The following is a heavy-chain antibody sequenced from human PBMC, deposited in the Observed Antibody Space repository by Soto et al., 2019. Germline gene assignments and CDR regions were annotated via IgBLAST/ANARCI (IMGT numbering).Heavy chain of an antibody. CDR1: GGSISSYY. D-gene: IGHD3-22*01. CDR2: IYYSGST. J-gene: IGHJ4*01. Sequence: SETLSLTCTVSGGSISSYYWSWIRQPPGKGLEWIGYIYYSGSTNYNPSLKSRVTISVDTSKNQFSLKLSSVTAADTAVYYCARLSYYYDSSGYQPADYYFDYWGQGTLVTVSS. CDR3: ARLSYYYDSSGYQPADYYFDY. V-gene: IGHV4-59*08.